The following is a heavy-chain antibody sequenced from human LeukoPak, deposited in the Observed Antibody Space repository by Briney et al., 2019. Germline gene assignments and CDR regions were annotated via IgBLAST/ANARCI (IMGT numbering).Heavy chain of an antibody. J-gene: IGHJ3*02. CDR1: GGSISSGSYY. CDR3: ARDPDAFDI. CDR2: IYISGST. V-gene: IGHV4-61*02. Sequence: NASETLSLTCTVSGGSISSGSYYWNWIRQPAGKGLEWIGRIYISGSTNYNPSLKSRVTISIDTSKNQFSLKLSSVAAADTAVYYCARDPDAFDIWGQGTKVTVSS.